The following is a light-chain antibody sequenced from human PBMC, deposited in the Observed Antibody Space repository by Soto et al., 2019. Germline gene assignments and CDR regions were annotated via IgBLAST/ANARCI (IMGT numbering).Light chain of an antibody. V-gene: IGKV1-5*03. CDR3: QHYSSYYT. Sequence: IQMTQSPSSLSASVGDRVTIICRASQDIRNDLGWYQQKPGRAPKLLIYKASSLERRVPPRFSGSGSGTKFTLTISGLQPDDFATYYCQHYSSYYTFGQGTKVDIK. CDR1: QDIRND. CDR2: KAS. J-gene: IGKJ2*01.